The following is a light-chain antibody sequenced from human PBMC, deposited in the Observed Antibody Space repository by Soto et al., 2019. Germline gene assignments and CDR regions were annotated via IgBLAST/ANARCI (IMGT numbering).Light chain of an antibody. J-gene: IGKJ5*01. Sequence: DMQLTQSPSFLSASVGDRVTITCRTSQNIRNYLNWYQQKPGTVPKLLISAASTLQSGVPSRFSGSGSGTDFTLAISSLEPEDFAVYYCQQRSNWLGVTFGQGTRLEIK. V-gene: IGKV1-39*02. CDR2: AAS. CDR3: QQRSNWLGVT. CDR1: QNIRNY.